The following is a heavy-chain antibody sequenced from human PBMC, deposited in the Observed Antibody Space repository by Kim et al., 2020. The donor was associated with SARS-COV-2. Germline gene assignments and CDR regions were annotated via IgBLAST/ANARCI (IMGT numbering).Heavy chain of an antibody. Sequence: SETLSLTCAVYGGSFSGYYWSWIRQPPGKGLEWIGEINHSGSTNYNPSLKSRVTISVDTSKNQFSLKLSSVTAADTAVYYCARAPRRPGYDSSGYYFYYFDYWGQGTLVTVSS. J-gene: IGHJ4*02. CDR1: GGSFSGYY. CDR3: ARAPRRPGYDSSGYYFYYFDY. CDR2: INHSGST. D-gene: IGHD3-22*01. V-gene: IGHV4-34*01.